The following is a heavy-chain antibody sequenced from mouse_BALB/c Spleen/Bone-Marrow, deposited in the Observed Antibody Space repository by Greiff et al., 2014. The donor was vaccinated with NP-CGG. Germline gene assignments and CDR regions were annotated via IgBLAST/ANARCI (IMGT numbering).Heavy chain of an antibody. D-gene: IGHD2-1*01. CDR2: IDPSDSYT. CDR1: GYTFTSYW. J-gene: IGHJ3*01. V-gene: IGHV1S127*01. CDR3: TRSRDYGNWFAY. Sequence: VQLQQSGAELVKPGASVKMSCKASGYTFTSYWMHRVKQRPGQGLEWIGVIDPSDSYTSYNQKFKGKATLTVYTSSSTAYMRLSSLTSEDSAVYYCTRSRDYGNWFAYWGQGTLVTVSA.